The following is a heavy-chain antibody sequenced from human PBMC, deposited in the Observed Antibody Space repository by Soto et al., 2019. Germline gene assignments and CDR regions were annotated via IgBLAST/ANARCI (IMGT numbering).Heavy chain of an antibody. CDR2: IYTSGST. CDR1: GGSISSYY. J-gene: IGHJ6*02. D-gene: IGHD6-19*01. V-gene: IGHV4-4*07. Sequence: QVQLQESGPGLVKPSETLSLTCTVSGGSISSYYWSWIRQPAGKGLEWIGRIYTSGSTNYNPSLKSRVTMSVDTSKNQFSLKLSSVTAADTAVYYCARDQDGPSSGWTNYYYYGMDVWGQGTTVTVSS. CDR3: ARDQDGPSSGWTNYYYYGMDV.